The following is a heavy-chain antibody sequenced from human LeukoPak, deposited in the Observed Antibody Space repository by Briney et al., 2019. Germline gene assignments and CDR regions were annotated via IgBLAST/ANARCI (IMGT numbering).Heavy chain of an antibody. CDR1: GYTFTSYG. CDR3: ARSKLKYYYGSGSRIYYYYNYMDV. Sequence: ASVKVSCKASGYTFTSYGISWVRQAPGQGLEWMGWISAYNGNTNYAQKLQGRVTMTTDTSTSTAYMELRSLRSDDTAVYYCARSKLKYYYGSGSRIYYYYNYMDVWGKGTTVTISS. V-gene: IGHV1-18*01. CDR2: ISAYNGNT. J-gene: IGHJ6*03. D-gene: IGHD3-10*01.